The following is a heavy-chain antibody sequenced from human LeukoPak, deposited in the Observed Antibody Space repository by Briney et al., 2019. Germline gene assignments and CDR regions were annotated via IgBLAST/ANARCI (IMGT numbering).Heavy chain of an antibody. D-gene: IGHD5-24*01. Sequence: GESLKISCKGSGYTFTNYWIGWVRQMPGRGLEWMGIIYPGNSDTRYSPSFQGQVTISADKSISTAYLQWSSLKASDTAIYHCARHGPLEIATTDFDYWGQGTLVTVSS. CDR1: GYTFTNYW. CDR3: ARHGPLEIATTDFDY. V-gene: IGHV5-51*01. J-gene: IGHJ4*02. CDR2: IYPGNSDT.